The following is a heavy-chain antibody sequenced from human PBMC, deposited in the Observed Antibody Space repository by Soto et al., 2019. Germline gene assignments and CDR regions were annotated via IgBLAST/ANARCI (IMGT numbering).Heavy chain of an antibody. CDR2: IYYSGST. V-gene: IGHV4-59*01. D-gene: IGHD6-13*01. CDR3: VRGTDGAAGQPLHIDC. J-gene: IGHJ4*02. Sequence: SETLSLPCTVSGGSISSYYWSWIRQPPGKGLEWIGYIYYSGSTNYNPSLKSRVTISVDTSKNQFSLQLSCVTGADTAVCYCVRGTDGAAGQPLHIDCWGKGTRVT. CDR1: GGSISSYY.